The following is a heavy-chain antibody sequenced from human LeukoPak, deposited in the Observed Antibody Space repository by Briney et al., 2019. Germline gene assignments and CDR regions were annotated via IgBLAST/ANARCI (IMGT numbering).Heavy chain of an antibody. V-gene: IGHV3-30*02. CDR2: IRTDGYHT. CDR3: AKPSGSGVDY. D-gene: IGHD1-26*01. J-gene: IGHJ4*02. Sequence: GGSLRLSCAASGFTFSSYGMHWVRQAPGKGLQWVAYIRTDGYHTYYADSVKGRFTTTRDNSKNTLYLQMNSLRLEDMGVYYCAKPSGSGVDYWGRGTRVTVSS. CDR1: GFTFSSYG.